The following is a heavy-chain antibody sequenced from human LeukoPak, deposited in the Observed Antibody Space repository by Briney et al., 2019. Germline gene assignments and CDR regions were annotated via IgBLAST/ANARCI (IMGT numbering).Heavy chain of an antibody. V-gene: IGHV1-18*01. CDR1: GYTFTSYG. J-gene: IGHJ5*02. CDR2: ISDYNGNT. Sequence: ASVKVSCKASGYTFTSYGISWVRQAPGQELEWMVWISDYNGNTNYAQKLQGRVTMTTDTSTSTAYMELRSLRSDDTAVYYCARDLYRDSLPVSWFDPWGQGTLVTVSS. D-gene: IGHD4-11*01. CDR3: ARDLYRDSLPVSWFDP.